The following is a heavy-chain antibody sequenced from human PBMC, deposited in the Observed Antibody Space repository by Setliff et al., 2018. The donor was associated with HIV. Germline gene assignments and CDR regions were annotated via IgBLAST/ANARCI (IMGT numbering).Heavy chain of an antibody. J-gene: IGHJ6*03. Sequence: EASVKVSCKASGGTFSSYAISWVRQAPGQGLEWMGGSIPMYGTSNYAQKFQGRVTITTDESTSTAYMELRSLRSDDTAVYYCARLSIPAYYYMDVWGKGTTVTVSS. CDR3: ARLSIPAYYYMDV. V-gene: IGHV1-69*05. D-gene: IGHD2-21*01. CDR1: GGTFSSYA. CDR2: SIPMYGTS.